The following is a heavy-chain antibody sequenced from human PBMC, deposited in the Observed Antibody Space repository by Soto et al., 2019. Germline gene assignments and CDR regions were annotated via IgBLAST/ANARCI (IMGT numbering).Heavy chain of an antibody. CDR1: GGSFSGYY. V-gene: IGHV4-34*01. CDR3: ARRAPAGAAYYHHGMDV. D-gene: IGHD2-2*01. J-gene: IGHJ6*02. Sequence: SETLSLTCAVYGGSFSGYYRDRIRQPPGKGLEWIGEINHRGSTNYNPSLKSRVTISVDTSKNQFSLKLSSVTAADTTVYYCARRAPAGAAYYHHGMDVWRQGTTDTVSS. CDR2: INHRGST.